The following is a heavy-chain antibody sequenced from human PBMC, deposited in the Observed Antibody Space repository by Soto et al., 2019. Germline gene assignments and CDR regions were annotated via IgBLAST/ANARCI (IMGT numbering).Heavy chain of an antibody. CDR2: IYYSGIT. V-gene: IGHV4-39*01. D-gene: IGHD6-13*01. CDR3: ARVAAAGTGEYYYYYYGMDV. CDR1: GGSISSSIYY. J-gene: IGHJ6*02. Sequence: SETLSLTCTVSGGSISSSIYYWGWIRQPPGKGLEWIGSIYYSGITYYNPSLKSRVTISVDTSKNQFSLKLSSVTAADTAVYYCARVAAAGTGEYYYYYYGMDVWGQGTTVTVSS.